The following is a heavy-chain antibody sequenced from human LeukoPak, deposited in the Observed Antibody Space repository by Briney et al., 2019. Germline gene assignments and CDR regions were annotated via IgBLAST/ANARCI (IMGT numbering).Heavy chain of an antibody. D-gene: IGHD6-19*01. V-gene: IGHV3-23*01. Sequence: GGSLRLSCAASGLTFSSYAMCWVRQAPGKGLEWVSAISGSGGSTYYADSVKGRFTISRDNSKNTLYLQMNSLRAEDTAVYYCAKSIAVAGPDWYFDLWGRGTLVTVSS. CDR3: AKSIAVAGPDWYFDL. CDR2: ISGSGGST. J-gene: IGHJ2*01. CDR1: GLTFSSYA.